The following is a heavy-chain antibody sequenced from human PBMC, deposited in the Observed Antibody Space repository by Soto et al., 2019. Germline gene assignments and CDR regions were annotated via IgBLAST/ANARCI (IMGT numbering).Heavy chain of an antibody. CDR3: ARGRYYYDSSGDVSFDY. Sequence: GGSLRLSCAASGFTFSSYAMHWVRQAPGKELEWVAVISYDGSNKYYADSVKGRFTISRDNSKNTLYLQMNSLRAEDTAVYYCARGRYYYDSSGDVSFDYWGQGTLVTV. D-gene: IGHD3-22*01. J-gene: IGHJ4*02. CDR1: GFTFSSYA. V-gene: IGHV3-30-3*01. CDR2: ISYDGSNK.